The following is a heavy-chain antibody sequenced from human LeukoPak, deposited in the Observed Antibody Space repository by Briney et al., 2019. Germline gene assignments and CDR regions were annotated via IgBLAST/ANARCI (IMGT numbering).Heavy chain of an antibody. J-gene: IGHJ4*02. D-gene: IGHD3-22*01. CDR2: VSGGGGST. V-gene: IGHV3-23*01. CDR3: AKSPRYYYDSSGYYCDY. Sequence: GGSLRLSCAASGFTFSSYAMSWVRQAPGKGLEWVSGVSGGGGSTYYADSVKGRFTISRDNSKNTLYLQMNSLRAEDTAVYYCAKSPRYYYDSSGYYCDYWGQGTLVTVSS. CDR1: GFTFSSYA.